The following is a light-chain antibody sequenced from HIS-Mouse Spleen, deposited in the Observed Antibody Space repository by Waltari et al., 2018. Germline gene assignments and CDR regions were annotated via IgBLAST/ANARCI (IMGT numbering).Light chain of an antibody. CDR3: QQYGSSPPYT. CDR1: QSVSSSY. J-gene: IGKJ2*01. CDR2: GAS. Sequence: EIVLTQSPGTLSLSPGERATLSCRASQSVSSSYLAWYQQQPGQAPRLLIYGASSRATGIPDRFSGSGSVTDFTLTISRLEPEDFAVYYCQQYGSSPPYTFGQGTKLEIK. V-gene: IGKV3-20*01.